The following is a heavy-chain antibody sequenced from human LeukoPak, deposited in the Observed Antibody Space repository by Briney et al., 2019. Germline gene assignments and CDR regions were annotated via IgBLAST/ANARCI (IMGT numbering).Heavy chain of an antibody. CDR3: AKTEWELPLDPYFDY. V-gene: IGHV3-23*01. J-gene: IGHJ4*02. Sequence: GGSLRLSCVVSGITLSNYGMSWVRQAPGKGLEWVAGISDRGGSTNYADSVKGRFTISRDNSKNTLYLQMNSLRAEDTAVYYCAKTEWELPLDPYFDYWGQGTLVTVSS. D-gene: IGHD1-26*01. CDR1: GITLSNYG. CDR2: ISDRGGST.